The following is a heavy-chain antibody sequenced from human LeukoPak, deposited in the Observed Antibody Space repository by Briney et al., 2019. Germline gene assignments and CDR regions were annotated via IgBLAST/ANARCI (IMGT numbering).Heavy chain of an antibody. CDR2: INTNTGNP. CDR3: ARHLEHIVVVTARYYYYYGMDV. V-gene: IGHV7-4-1*02. J-gene: IGHJ6*02. D-gene: IGHD2-21*02. Sequence: ASVKVSCKTSGYTFTSYAMNWVRQAPGQGLEWMGWINTNTGNPTYAQGFTGRFVFSLDTSVSTAYLQISSLEAEDTAVYYCARHLEHIVVVTARYYYYYGMDVWGQGTTVTVSS. CDR1: GYTFTSYA.